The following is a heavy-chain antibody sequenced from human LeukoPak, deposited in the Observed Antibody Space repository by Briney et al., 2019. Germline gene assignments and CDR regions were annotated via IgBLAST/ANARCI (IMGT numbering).Heavy chain of an antibody. CDR2: INPSGGST. V-gene: IGHV1-46*01. D-gene: IGHD1-14*01. J-gene: IGHJ4*02. CDR3: AASLLGTKAFDY. CDR1: GYTFTSYY. Sequence: GASVKVSCKASGYTFTSYYMHWVRQAPGQGLEWMGIINPSGGSTSYAKKFQGRVTMTRDTSTSTVYMELSSLRSEDTAVYYCAASLLGTKAFDYWGQGTLVTVSS.